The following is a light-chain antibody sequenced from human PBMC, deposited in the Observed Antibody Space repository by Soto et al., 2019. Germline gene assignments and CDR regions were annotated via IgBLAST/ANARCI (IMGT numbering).Light chain of an antibody. Sequence: EIVLTQSPGTLSLSPGERATLSCWTSQSLSSSYLAWYQQKPGQAPRLLIYGASTRATGIPDRFSGSGSGTDFTLTISRLEPEDFAVYYCQQYDNSAFTFGQGTRLEIK. CDR3: QQYDNSAFT. CDR1: QSLSSSY. V-gene: IGKV3-20*01. CDR2: GAS. J-gene: IGKJ2*01.